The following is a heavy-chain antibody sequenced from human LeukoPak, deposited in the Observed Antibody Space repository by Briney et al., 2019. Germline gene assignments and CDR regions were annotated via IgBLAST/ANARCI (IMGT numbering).Heavy chain of an antibody. V-gene: IGHV7-4-1*02. CDR1: GYTFTSYA. Sequence: ASVKVSCKASGYTFTSYAMNWVRQAPGQGLEWMGWINTNTGNPTYAQGFTGRFVFSLDTSVSTAYLQISSLKAEDAAVYYCATLWYSDQRHYFDYWGQGTLVTVSS. J-gene: IGHJ4*02. D-gene: IGHD6-13*01. CDR2: INTNTGNP. CDR3: ATLWYSDQRHYFDY.